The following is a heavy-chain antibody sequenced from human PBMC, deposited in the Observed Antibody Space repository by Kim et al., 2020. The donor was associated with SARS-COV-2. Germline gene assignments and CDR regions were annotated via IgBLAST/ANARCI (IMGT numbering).Heavy chain of an antibody. J-gene: IGHJ3*02. V-gene: IGHV3-48*02. D-gene: IGHD2-8*01. Sequence: GGSLRLSCATSGFTFSASDMNWVRQAQGKGLEWLSFITKNSATIYYADPVQGRFTISRGNAKNSLYLQMHSLRYEDTALYYCVRDRMRGAFDICGHETMVTVSS. CDR1: GFTFSASD. CDR3: VRDRMRGAFDI. CDR2: ITKNSATI.